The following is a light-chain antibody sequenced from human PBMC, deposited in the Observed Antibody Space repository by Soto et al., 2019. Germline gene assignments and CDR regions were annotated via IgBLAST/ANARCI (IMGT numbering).Light chain of an antibody. Sequence: EIVMTQSPATLSVSPGERATLSCRASQSVNNNLAWYQQKPGQAPRLLIYGASARATGIPARFSGSGSGTEFTLTICSLQSEDFAIYYCQQYENWPLTFGGGTKVEIK. J-gene: IGKJ4*01. V-gene: IGKV3-15*01. CDR1: QSVNNN. CDR2: GAS. CDR3: QQYENWPLT.